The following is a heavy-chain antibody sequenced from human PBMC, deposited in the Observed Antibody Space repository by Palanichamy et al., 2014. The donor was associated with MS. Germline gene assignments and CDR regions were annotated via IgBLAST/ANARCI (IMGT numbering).Heavy chain of an antibody. CDR1: GGTFSSYT. V-gene: IGHV1-69*02. Sequence: QVQLVQSGAEVKKPGSTVKVSCKASGGTFSSYTISWVRQAPGQGLEWMGRIIPILGIANYAQKFQGRVTITADKSTSTAYMELSSLRSEDTAVYYCARGGRDGYNYAGNTFDIWGQGTMVTVSS. CDR3: ARGGRDGYNYAGNTFDI. CDR2: IIPILGIA. J-gene: IGHJ3*02. D-gene: IGHD5-24*01.